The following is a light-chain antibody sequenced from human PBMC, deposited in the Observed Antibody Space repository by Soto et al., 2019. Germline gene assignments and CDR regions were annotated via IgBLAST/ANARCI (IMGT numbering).Light chain of an antibody. CDR1: ISDVGCYNF. V-gene: IGLV2-14*03. Sequence: QCALTQPASVSGSPGQSITISCPGTISDVGCYNFVSWYQQYPGKAPKLMICDVSNRPSGVSNRFSGSKSGNTASLTISGLQAEDEADYYCSSFTGSNYVFGTGTKVTVL. CDR2: DVS. J-gene: IGLJ1*01. CDR3: SSFTGSNYV.